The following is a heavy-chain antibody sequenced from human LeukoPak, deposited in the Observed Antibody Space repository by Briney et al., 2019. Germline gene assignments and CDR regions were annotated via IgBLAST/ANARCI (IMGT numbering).Heavy chain of an antibody. Sequence: GGSLRLSCAVSGFTFSSYSMNWVRQAPGKGLEWVSSISSSSSYIYYADSVKGRFTISRDNAKNSLYLQMNSLRAEDTAVYYCARAFWNRGSLGYWGQGTLVTVSS. D-gene: IGHD1/OR15-1a*01. CDR3: ARAFWNRGSLGY. V-gene: IGHV3-21*01. CDR2: ISSSSSYI. CDR1: GFTFSSYS. J-gene: IGHJ4*02.